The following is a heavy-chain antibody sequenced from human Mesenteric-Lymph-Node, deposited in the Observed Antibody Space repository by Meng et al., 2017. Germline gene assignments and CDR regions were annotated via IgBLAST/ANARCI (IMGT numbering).Heavy chain of an antibody. CDR2: INPNSGGT. CDR3: AKALGWGSSPDY. V-gene: IGHV1-2*06. Sequence: QVQLVQSGAVVKKPGASVKVSCKASGYTFTAYYMHWVRQAPGQGLEWMGRINPNSGGTNYAQKFQGRVIMTRDTSISTAYMELSSLGFDDTAVYYCAKALGWGSSPDYWGQGILVTVSS. J-gene: IGHJ4*02. CDR1: GYTFTAYY. D-gene: IGHD2-21*01.